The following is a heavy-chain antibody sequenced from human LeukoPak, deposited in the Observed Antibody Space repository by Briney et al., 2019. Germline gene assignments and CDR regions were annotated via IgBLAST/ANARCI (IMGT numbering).Heavy chain of an antibody. J-gene: IGHJ4*02. V-gene: IGHV3-66*01. CDR3: AKERNLEIAVAGTIFDY. CDR1: GFTFSSYA. D-gene: IGHD6-19*01. CDR2: IYSGGDT. Sequence: GGSLRLSCAASGFTFSSYAMHWVRQAPGKGLEWVSVIYSGGDTYYADSVKGRFIISRDNSKNMIYLEMSSLKAEDTAVYYCAKERNLEIAVAGTIFDYWGQGTLVTVSS.